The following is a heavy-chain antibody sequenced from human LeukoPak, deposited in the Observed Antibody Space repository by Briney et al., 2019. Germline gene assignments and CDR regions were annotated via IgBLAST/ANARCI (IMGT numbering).Heavy chain of an antibody. Sequence: SETLSLTCTVSGVSISSYYWCWVRQPPGKGLEWSGSFFYSGSTNYNPSLKSRVTMSVDTSKNQFSLKLTSVTAADTAVYYCARHSYSGSDYWGQGTLVTVSS. CDR1: GVSISSYY. CDR3: ARHSYSGSDY. CDR2: FFYSGST. V-gene: IGHV4-59*08. J-gene: IGHJ4*02. D-gene: IGHD1-26*01.